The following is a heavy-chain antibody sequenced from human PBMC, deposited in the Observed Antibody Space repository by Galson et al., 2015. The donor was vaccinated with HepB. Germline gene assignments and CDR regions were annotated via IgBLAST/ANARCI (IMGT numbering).Heavy chain of an antibody. Sequence: LRLSCAASGFTFSSYAMHWVRQAPGKGLEWVAVISYDGSNKYYADSVKGRFTISRDNSKNTLYLQMNSLRAEDTAVYYCALPLGGGSGSYCFDYWGQGTLVTVSS. CDR2: ISYDGSNK. CDR1: GFTFSSYA. CDR3: ALPLGGGSGSYCFDY. D-gene: IGHD3-10*01. V-gene: IGHV3-30-3*01. J-gene: IGHJ4*02.